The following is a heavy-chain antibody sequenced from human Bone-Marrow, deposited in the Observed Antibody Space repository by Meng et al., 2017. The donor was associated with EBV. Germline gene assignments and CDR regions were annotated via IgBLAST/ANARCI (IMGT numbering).Heavy chain of an antibody. CDR3: ARSAKGYFSL. V-gene: IGHV4-34*01. Sequence: LLDPAEVCSLTDACGVGTVGRYCGSLIHEPPGKGREGIGEINHSGSTNYSPSLKIRVTISVDTSKNQFSLKLSSVTAADTAVYYCARSAKGYFSLWGRGTLVTVSS. CDR1: VGTVGRYC. J-gene: IGHJ2*01. CDR2: INHSGST.